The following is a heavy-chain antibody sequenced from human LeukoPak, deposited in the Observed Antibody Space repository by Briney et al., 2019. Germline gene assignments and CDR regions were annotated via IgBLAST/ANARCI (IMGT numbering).Heavy chain of an antibody. CDR1: GGSISSGGYY. J-gene: IGHJ2*01. D-gene: IGHD1-26*01. CDR3: ASSRIVGANIDGWYFDL. V-gene: IGHV4-31*03. Sequence: PSETLSLTCTVSGGSISSGGYYWSWIRQHPGKGLEWIGYIYYSGSTYYNPSLKSRVTISVDTSKNQFSLKLSSVTAADTAVYYCASSRIVGANIDGWYFDLWGRGTLVTVSS. CDR2: IYYSGST.